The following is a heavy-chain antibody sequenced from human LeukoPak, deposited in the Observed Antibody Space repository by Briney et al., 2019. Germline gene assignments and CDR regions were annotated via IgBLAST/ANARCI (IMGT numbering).Heavy chain of an antibody. CDR3: AREGGTALFDF. CDR2: IYHGGTT. CDR1: GYSISSGYY. D-gene: IGHD1-1*01. V-gene: IGHV4-38-2*02. Sequence: PSETLSLTCAVSGYSISSGYYWGWIRQPPGKGLEWIGSIYHGGTTLYNPSLKSRVTISVDTSKNQFSLKLTSVTAADTAVYYGAREGGTALFDFWGQGTLVTVSS. J-gene: IGHJ4*02.